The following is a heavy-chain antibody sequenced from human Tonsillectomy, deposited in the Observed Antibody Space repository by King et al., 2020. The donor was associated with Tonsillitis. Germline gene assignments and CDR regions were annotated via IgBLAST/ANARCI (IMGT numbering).Heavy chain of an antibody. J-gene: IGHJ4*02. V-gene: IGHV1-69*01. CDR3: AGSTYACSSSSCYFSPDLEQQPDV. D-gene: IGHD2-2*01. Sequence: VQLVESGAEVKKPGSSVTVSCKASGGTFSGYAITWVRQAPGQGLEWMGGTIPIFNTANYAQKFQGRVTITADESTSTAYMELSTLSSEDTAVYYCAGSTYACSSSSCYFSPDLEQQPDVWGRGTLVTVAS. CDR1: GGTFSGYA. CDR2: TIPIFNTA.